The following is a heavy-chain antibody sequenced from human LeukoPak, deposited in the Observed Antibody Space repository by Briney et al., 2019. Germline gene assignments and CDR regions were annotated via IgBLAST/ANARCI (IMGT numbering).Heavy chain of an antibody. Sequence: GGSLRLSCAASGFTFSSYAMSWARQAPGKGLEWVSAISGSGGSTYYADSVKGRFTISRDNSKNTLYLQMNSLRAEDTAVYYCAKDYYDSSGYYPPYFDYWGQGTLVTVSS. J-gene: IGHJ4*02. V-gene: IGHV3-23*01. CDR3: AKDYYDSSGYYPPYFDY. D-gene: IGHD3-22*01. CDR2: ISGSGGST. CDR1: GFTFSSYA.